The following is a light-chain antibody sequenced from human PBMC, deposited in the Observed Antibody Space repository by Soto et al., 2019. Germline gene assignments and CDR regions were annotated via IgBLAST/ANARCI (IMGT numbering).Light chain of an antibody. CDR2: EVS. J-gene: IGLJ1*01. Sequence: QSALTQSASVSGSPGQSITISCTGTSNDVGSSNHVSWYQQYPGKVPKLMIYEVSVRPSGVSNRFSGSKSGNTASLTISGLQAEDEADYYCSSYTSSSTAYVFGTGTKVTVL. V-gene: IGLV2-14*01. CDR1: SNDVGSSNH. CDR3: SSYTSSSTAYV.